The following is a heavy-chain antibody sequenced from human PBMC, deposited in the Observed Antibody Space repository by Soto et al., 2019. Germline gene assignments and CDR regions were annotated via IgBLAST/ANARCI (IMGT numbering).Heavy chain of an antibody. J-gene: IGHJ5*02. CDR3: ARDAYYGVDP. CDR1: GGSISSYY. Sequence: QVQLQESGPGLVKPSETLSLTCTVSGGSISSYYWSWIRQPPGKGLEWIGYIYYSGSTNYNPSLKSRVTISVDTSKNQFSLKLCSVTAADTAVYYCARDAYYGVDPWGQGTLVTVSS. D-gene: IGHD3-10*01. V-gene: IGHV4-59*01. CDR2: IYYSGST.